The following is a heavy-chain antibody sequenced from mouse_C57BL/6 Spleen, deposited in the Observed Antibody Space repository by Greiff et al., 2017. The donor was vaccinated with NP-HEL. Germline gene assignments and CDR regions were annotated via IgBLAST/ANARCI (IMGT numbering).Heavy chain of an antibody. Sequence: DVKLVESGGGLVQPKGSLKLSCAASGFSFNTYAMNWVRQAPGKGLEWVARIRSKSNNYATYYADSVKDRFTISRDDSESMLYLQMNNLKTEDTAMYYCVRQYSNLYYYAMDYWGQGTSVTVSS. CDR2: IRSKSNNYAT. CDR3: VRQYSNLYYYAMDY. J-gene: IGHJ4*01. V-gene: IGHV10-1*01. CDR1: GFSFNTYA. D-gene: IGHD2-5*01.